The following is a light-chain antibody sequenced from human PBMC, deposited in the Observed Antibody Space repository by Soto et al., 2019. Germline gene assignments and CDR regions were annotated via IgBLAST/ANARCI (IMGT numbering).Light chain of an antibody. J-gene: IGLJ3*02. CDR1: SSDVGSYNL. V-gene: IGLV2-23*03. CDR3: CSYAGSTTFGV. CDR2: EGT. Sequence: QSALTQPASVSGSPGQSITISCTGTSSDVGSYNLVSWYQQHPGNAPKLMIYEGTKRPSGVSNRFSGSKSGNTASLTISGLKAEDEADYYCCSYAGSTTFGVFGGVTKLTVL.